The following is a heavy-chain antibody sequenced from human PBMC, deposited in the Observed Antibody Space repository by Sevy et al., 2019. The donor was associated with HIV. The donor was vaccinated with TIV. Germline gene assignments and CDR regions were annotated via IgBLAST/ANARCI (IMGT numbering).Heavy chain of an antibody. CDR3: ARGASLYSSSIIEYDY. Sequence: ASVKVSCKASGYTFTFYDINWVRQATGQGLEWVGWMNPNSGNTGYAQKFQGRVIMTRNTSISTAYMELSSLRSEDTVVFYCARGASLYSSSIIEYDYWGQGTLVTVSS. V-gene: IGHV1-8*01. J-gene: IGHJ4*02. D-gene: IGHD6-6*01. CDR1: GYTFTFYD. CDR2: MNPNSGNT.